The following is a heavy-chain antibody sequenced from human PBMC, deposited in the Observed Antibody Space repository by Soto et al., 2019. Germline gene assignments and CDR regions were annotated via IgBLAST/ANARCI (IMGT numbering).Heavy chain of an antibody. CDR3: ARDPGTIDLGYFDY. J-gene: IGHJ4*02. CDR1: GGSISSGGYY. D-gene: IGHD1-7*01. V-gene: IGHV4-31*03. Sequence: SETLSLTCTVSGGSISSGGYYWSWIRQHPGKGLEWIGYIYYSGSTYYNPSLKSRVTISVDTSKNQFPLKLSSVTAADTAVYYCARDPGTIDLGYFDYWGQGTLVTVSS. CDR2: IYYSGST.